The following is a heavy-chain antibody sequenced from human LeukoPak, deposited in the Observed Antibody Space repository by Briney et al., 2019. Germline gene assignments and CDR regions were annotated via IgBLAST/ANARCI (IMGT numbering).Heavy chain of an antibody. CDR1: GGTFSSYA. CDR3: ARGSYGLHGMDV. CDR2: IIPILGIA. J-gene: IGHJ6*02. Sequence: SVTVSCKASGGTFSSYAISWVRQAPGQGLEWMGRIIPILGIANYAQKFQGRVTITADKSTSTAYMELSSLRSEDTAVYYCARGSYGLHGMDVWGQGTTVTVSS. V-gene: IGHV1-69*04. D-gene: IGHD5-18*01.